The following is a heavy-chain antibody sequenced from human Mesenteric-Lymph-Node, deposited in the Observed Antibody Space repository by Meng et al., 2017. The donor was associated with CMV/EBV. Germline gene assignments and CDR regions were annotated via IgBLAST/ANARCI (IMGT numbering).Heavy chain of an antibody. J-gene: IGHJ4*02. V-gene: IGHV4-31*03. Sequence: CSVSGGSVSSGGYYWRWIRQRPGKGLEWIGYMYYSGSTYYNPSLKSRVTISVDTSKNQFSLKLSSVTAADTAVYYCARCSSWLLDYWGQGTQVTVSS. CDR2: MYYSGST. D-gene: IGHD5-12*01. CDR3: ARCSSWLLDY. CDR1: GGSVSSGGYY.